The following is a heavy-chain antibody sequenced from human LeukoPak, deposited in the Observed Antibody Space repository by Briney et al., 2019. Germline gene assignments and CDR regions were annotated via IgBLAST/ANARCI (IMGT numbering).Heavy chain of an antibody. CDR1: GFTFSSYS. CDR2: ISSSSSYI. Sequence: GGSLRLSCAASGFTFSSYSMNWVRQAPGKGLEWVSSISSSSSYIYYADSVKGRFTISRDNAKNSLYLQMNSLRAEDTAVCYCARENRITMVRGVIWGYFGYWGQGTLVTVSS. CDR3: ARENRITMVRGVIWGYFGY. J-gene: IGHJ4*02. V-gene: IGHV3-21*01. D-gene: IGHD3-10*01.